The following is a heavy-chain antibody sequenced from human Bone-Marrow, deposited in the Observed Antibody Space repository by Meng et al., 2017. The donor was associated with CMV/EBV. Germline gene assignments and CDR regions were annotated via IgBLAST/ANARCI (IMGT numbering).Heavy chain of an antibody. CDR1: GGSISSYY. CDR2: IYYSGST. J-gene: IGHJ6*01. V-gene: IGHV4-4*07. CDR3: ARGNGGTSDYYYYGMDV. Sequence: SETLSLTCTVSGGSISSYYWSWIRQPAGKGLEWIGSIYYSGSTYYNPSLKSRVTISVDTSKNQFSLKLSSVTAADTAVYYCARGNGGTSDYYYYGMDVWGQGTTVTGSS. D-gene: IGHD1-14*01.